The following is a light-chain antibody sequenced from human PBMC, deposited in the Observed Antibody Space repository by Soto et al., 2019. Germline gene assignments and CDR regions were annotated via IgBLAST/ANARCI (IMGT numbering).Light chain of an antibody. Sequence: IQVTKSPSSLSASVGDRVSINXRASHSIITYLDWYQQEPGXAPNXXXDNXLSLHMGGPSRLSGSGYGKEFTLTISRMEPKDFAVYYSQQYGNTTRTVGQGTRLEIK. CDR1: HSIITY. V-gene: IGKV1-39*01. J-gene: IGKJ5*01. CDR3: QQYGNTTRT. CDR2: NXL.